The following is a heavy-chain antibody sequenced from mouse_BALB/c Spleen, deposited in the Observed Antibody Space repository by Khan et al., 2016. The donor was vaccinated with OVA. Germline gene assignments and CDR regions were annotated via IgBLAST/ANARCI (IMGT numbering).Heavy chain of an antibody. V-gene: IGHV3-2*02. CDR3: ARVNYSVYALDY. CDR2: ISYSGST. CDR1: GYSITSNYA. J-gene: IGHJ4*01. Sequence: EVQLQESGPGLVKPSQSLSLTCTVNGYSITSNYAWNWIRQFPGNKLEWMGYISYSGSTNYSPSLKSRISITRDTSQNQFFLLLHSVTTEDSASFYCARVNYSVYALDYWGQGTSVTVSP. D-gene: IGHD1-1*01.